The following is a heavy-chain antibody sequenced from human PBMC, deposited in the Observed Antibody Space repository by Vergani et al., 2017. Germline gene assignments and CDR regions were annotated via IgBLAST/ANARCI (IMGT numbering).Heavy chain of an antibody. Sequence: QVQLQQWGAGLLKPSETLSLTCAVYGGSFSGYYWSWIRQPPGKGLEWIREINHSGSTNYNPSLKSRVTISVDTSKNQFSLKLRSVTAADTAVYYCARGSIAARPLDYWGQGTLVTVSS. V-gene: IGHV4-34*01. CDR1: GGSFSGYY. J-gene: IGHJ4*02. D-gene: IGHD6-6*01. CDR3: ARGSIAARPLDY. CDR2: INHSGST.